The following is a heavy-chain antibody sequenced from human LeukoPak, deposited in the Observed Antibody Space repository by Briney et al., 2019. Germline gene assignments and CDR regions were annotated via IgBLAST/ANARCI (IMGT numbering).Heavy chain of an antibody. Sequence: SVMVSCKASGGTFSSYAISWVRQAPGQGLEWMGRIIPILGIANYAQKFQGRVTITADKSTSTAYMELSSLRSEGTAVYYCATAAHSGSYWDYFDYWGQGTLVTVSS. CDR3: ATAAHSGSYWDYFDY. D-gene: IGHD1-26*01. CDR2: IIPILGIA. J-gene: IGHJ4*02. CDR1: GGTFSSYA. V-gene: IGHV1-69*04.